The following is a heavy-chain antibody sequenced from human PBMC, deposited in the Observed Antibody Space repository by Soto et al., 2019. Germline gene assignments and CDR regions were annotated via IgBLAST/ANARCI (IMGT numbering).Heavy chain of an antibody. D-gene: IGHD6-25*01. J-gene: IGHJ3*01. V-gene: IGHV1-18*01. CDR1: GYTFSTYY. CDR3: ARDDAISGRARAFDG. Sequence: QVRLVQSGTVVTEPGASVKVSCKASGYTFSTYYISWVRQAPGQGLQWLGWISGFNGNTISPQEVQDRVVVTMDTSTTTAYMELTSLRAADTAVYYCARDDAISGRARAFDGWGQGTLVIVSS. CDR2: ISGFNGNT.